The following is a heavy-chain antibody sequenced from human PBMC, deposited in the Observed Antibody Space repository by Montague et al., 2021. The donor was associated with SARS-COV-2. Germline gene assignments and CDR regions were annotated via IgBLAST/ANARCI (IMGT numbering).Heavy chain of an antibody. CDR2: ISSGGTTI. CDR3: ARVSSNWSDAFDV. CDR1: GFTFSDYY. V-gene: IGHV3-11*01. J-gene: IGHJ3*01. D-gene: IGHD6-13*01. Sequence: SLRLSCPASGFTFSDYYMSWFRQAPGKGLEWLSYISSGGTTIFYADSVKGRLTISRDNAENSLYLQVSSLRGEDTAVYYCARVSSNWSDAFDVWGQGTMVTVSS.